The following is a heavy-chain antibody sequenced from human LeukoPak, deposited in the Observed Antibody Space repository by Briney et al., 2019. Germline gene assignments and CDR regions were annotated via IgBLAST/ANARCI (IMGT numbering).Heavy chain of an antibody. D-gene: IGHD3-3*01. J-gene: IGHJ1*01. CDR1: GGSISSSGFY. Sequence: SETLSLTCTVSGGSISSSGFYWGWIRQPPGKGLEWVGSIYYSGSTYYNPSLKSRVTISVDTSKNQFSLKLSSVTAADTAVYYCARDWSRTWDPRGYFQHWGQGTLVTVSS. V-gene: IGHV4-39*07. CDR3: ARDWSRTWDPRGYFQH. CDR2: IYYSGST.